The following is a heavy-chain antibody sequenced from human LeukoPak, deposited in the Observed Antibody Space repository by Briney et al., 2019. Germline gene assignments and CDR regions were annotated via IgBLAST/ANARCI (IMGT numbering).Heavy chain of an antibody. Sequence: GGSLRLFCAASGLTVSSNYMSWARQAPGEGLECVSVIYRGGTTYYADSVKGRFTIPRDNSKNTLYLQMDSLRAEDTAVYYCARSMRVSWIQMWFDIWGQGTMVTVSS. CDR1: GLTVSSNY. V-gene: IGHV3-53*01. J-gene: IGHJ3*02. D-gene: IGHD5-18*01. CDR2: IYRGGTT. CDR3: ARSMRVSWIQMWFDI.